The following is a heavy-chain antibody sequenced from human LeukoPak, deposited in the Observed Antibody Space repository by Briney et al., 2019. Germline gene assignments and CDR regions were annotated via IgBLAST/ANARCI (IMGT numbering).Heavy chain of an antibody. J-gene: IGHJ5*02. CDR1: GGTFSSYA. D-gene: IGHD5-18*01. CDR3: ARGGRRGAVDTAMVTP. Sequence: SVKVSCTASGGTFSSYAISWVRQAPGQGLEWMGGIIPIFGTANYAQQFQGRATITADESTSTAYMELSSLRSEDTAVYYCARGGRRGAVDTAMVTPWGQGTLVTVSS. V-gene: IGHV1-69*13. CDR2: IIPIFGTA.